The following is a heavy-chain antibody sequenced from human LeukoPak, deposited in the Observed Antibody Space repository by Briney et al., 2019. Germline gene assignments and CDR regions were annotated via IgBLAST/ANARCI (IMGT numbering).Heavy chain of an antibody. D-gene: IGHD3-10*01. V-gene: IGHV3-30*04. CDR2: ISYDGSNK. J-gene: IGHJ4*02. Sequence: GRSLRLSCAASGFTFSSYAMHWVRQAPGKGLEWVAVISYDGSNKYYADSVKGRFTISRDNSKNTLYPQMNSLRAEDTAVYYCATSSTVRAAQFDYWGQGTLVTVSS. CDR3: ATSSTVRAAQFDY. CDR1: GFTFSSYA.